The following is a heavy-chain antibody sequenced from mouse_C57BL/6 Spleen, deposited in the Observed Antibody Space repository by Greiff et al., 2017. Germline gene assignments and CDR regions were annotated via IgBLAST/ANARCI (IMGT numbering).Heavy chain of an antibody. CDR1: GFTFSDYG. CDR3: ARRGIYYGSSYWYFDV. V-gene: IGHV5-17*01. Sequence: EVQLVESGGGLVKPGGSLTLSCAASGFTFSDYGMHWVRQAPEKGLEWVAYISSGSSTIYYADTVKGRFTISRDNAKNTLFLQMTSLRSEDTAMYYCARRGIYYGSSYWYFDVWGTGTTVTVSS. CDR2: ISSGSSTI. J-gene: IGHJ1*03. D-gene: IGHD1-1*01.